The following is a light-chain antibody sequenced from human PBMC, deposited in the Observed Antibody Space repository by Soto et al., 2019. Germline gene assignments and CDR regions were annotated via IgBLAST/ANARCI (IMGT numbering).Light chain of an antibody. J-gene: IGLJ3*02. Sequence: QSVLTQPPSASGSPGQSVTISCTGTKSDIGVYDFVSWYQHHPGKAPRLIIYEVVQRPSGVPDRFSGSKSGNTASLTVSGLQAADEADYYCASWDDSLSGRVFGGGTKVTVL. CDR2: EVV. CDR1: KSDIGVYDF. V-gene: IGLV2-8*01. CDR3: ASWDDSLSGRV.